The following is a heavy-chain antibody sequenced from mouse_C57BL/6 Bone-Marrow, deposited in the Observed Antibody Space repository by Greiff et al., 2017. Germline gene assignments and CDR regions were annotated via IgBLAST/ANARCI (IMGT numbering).Heavy chain of an antibody. Sequence: EVKLVESGGVLVKPGGSLKLSCAASGFTFSSYGMSWVRQTPDKRLEWVATISSGGSYTYYPDSVKGRFTISRDNAKNTLYLQMSSLKSEDTAMYYCARLDYYAMDYWGQGTSVTVSS. CDR2: ISSGGSYT. V-gene: IGHV5-6*02. J-gene: IGHJ4*01. CDR3: ARLDYYAMDY. CDR1: GFTFSSYG.